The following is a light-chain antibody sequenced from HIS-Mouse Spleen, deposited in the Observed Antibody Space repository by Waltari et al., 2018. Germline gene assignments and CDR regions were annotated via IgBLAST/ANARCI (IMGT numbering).Light chain of an antibody. CDR2: DYS. J-gene: IGLJ2*01. CDR3: QVWDSSSDHVV. V-gene: IGLV3-21*03. CDR1: NIGSKS. Sequence: SYVLTQPPSVSVAPGKTARITCGGINIGSKSVHWYQQQPGQAPVLVVYDYSDRPSGIPERFSGSNSGNTATLTISRVEAGDEADYYCQVWDSSSDHVVFGGGTKLTVL.